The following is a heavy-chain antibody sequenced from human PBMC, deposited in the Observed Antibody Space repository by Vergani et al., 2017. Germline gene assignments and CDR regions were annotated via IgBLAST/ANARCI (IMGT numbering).Heavy chain of an antibody. V-gene: IGHV3-9*01. CDR1: GITFWKFG. J-gene: IGHJ3*01. D-gene: IGHD5-12*01. Sequence: EVDLVESGGGLAQPGGSLRLSCEASGITFWKFGMHWVRHGPGKGLEWVSGISWNSGAVDYAESVRGRFTISRDNAKNSLFLEMNSLRFEDTAVYFCTKGSVYYHDSAGHGYDPYTGFDLWGQGTLVTVSS. CDR2: ISWNSGAV. CDR3: TKGSVYYHDSAGHGYDPYTGFDL.